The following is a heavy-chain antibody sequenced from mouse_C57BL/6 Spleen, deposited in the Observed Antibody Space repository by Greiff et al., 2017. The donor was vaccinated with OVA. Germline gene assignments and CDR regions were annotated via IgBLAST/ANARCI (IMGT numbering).Heavy chain of an antibody. Sequence: QVQLKQSGAELVRPGTSVKMSCKASGYTFTNYWIGWAKQRPGHGLEWIGDIYPGGGYTNYNEKFKGKATLTADKSSSTAYMQFSSLTSEESAIYYCARGGLYDYDAMDYWGQGTSVTVSS. CDR3: ARGGLYDYDAMDY. D-gene: IGHD1-3*01. J-gene: IGHJ4*01. CDR2: IYPGGGYT. V-gene: IGHV1-63*01. CDR1: GYTFTNYW.